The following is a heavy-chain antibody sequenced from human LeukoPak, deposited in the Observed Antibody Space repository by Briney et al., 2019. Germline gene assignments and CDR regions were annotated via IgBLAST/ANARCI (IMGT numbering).Heavy chain of an antibody. CDR3: ARVTAIAVAGTYYYYYGMDV. Sequence: RSSETLSLTCTVSGGSISSGNFYWSWIRQPPGKGLEWIGEINHSGSTNYNPSLKSRVTISVDTSKNQFSLKLSSVTAADTAVYYCARVTAIAVAGTYYYYYGMDVWGQGTTVTVSS. CDR1: GGSISSGNFY. CDR2: INHSGST. J-gene: IGHJ6*02. D-gene: IGHD6-19*01. V-gene: IGHV4-39*07.